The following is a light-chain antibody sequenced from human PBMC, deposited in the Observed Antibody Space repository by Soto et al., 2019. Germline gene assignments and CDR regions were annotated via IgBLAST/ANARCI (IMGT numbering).Light chain of an antibody. Sequence: PGERATLSCRASQRVVDTYLAWYQQRPGQAPRLLIYGASRRATGIPERFGGSGSETDFTLTISRLEPEDFAGYYCQHYGFSPPVTFGQGTRVEVK. J-gene: IGKJ1*01. CDR1: QRVVDTY. CDR3: QHYGFSPPVT. CDR2: GAS. V-gene: IGKV3-20*01.